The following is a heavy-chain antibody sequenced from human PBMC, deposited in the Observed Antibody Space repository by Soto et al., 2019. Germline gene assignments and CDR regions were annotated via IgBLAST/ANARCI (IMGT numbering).Heavy chain of an antibody. J-gene: IGHJ4*02. CDR1: GGSISSYY. CDR2: IYYSGST. CDR3: ARPRADTAMVNFDY. Sequence: SETLSLTCTVSGGSISSYYWSWIRQPPGKGLEWIGYIYYSGSTNYNPSLKSRVTISVDTSKNQFSLKLSSVTAADTAVYYCARPRADTAMVNFDYWGQGTLVTVSS. D-gene: IGHD5-18*01. V-gene: IGHV4-59*01.